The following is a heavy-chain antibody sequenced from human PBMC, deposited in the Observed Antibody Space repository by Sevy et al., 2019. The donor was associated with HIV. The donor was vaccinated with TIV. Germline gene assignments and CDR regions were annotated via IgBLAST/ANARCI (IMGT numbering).Heavy chain of an antibody. CDR2: ISPFGGST. CDR1: GNTFTSLY. Sequence: ASVKVSCKATGNTFTSLYMVWVRQAPGQGLEWMGTISPFGGSTRYAQKFQGRVTMARDTSTTTLYMELSSLRSDDTAVYYCAADSYCRSTKCDNRGAFDIWGQGTMVTVSS. J-gene: IGHJ3*02. D-gene: IGHD2-2*01. V-gene: IGHV1-46*01. CDR3: AADSYCRSTKCDNRGAFDI.